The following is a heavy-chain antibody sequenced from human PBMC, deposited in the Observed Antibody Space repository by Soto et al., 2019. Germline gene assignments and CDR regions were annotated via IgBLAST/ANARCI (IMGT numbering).Heavy chain of an antibody. D-gene: IGHD2-2*01. CDR1: GYTFTSYG. CDR3: ARVLGWAVVVPAATQDWFDP. V-gene: IGHV1-18*01. J-gene: IGHJ5*02. Sequence: GPSVKVSCKASGYTFTSYGISWVRQAPGQGLEWMGWISAYNGNTNYAQKLQGRVTMTTDTSTSTAYMELRSLRSDDTAVYYCARVLGWAVVVPAATQDWFDPWGQGTLVTVSS. CDR2: ISAYNGNT.